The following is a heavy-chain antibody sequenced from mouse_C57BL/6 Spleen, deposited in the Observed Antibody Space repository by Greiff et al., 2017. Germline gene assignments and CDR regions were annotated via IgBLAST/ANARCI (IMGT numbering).Heavy chain of an antibody. J-gene: IGHJ4*01. D-gene: IGHD1-1*01. CDR3: TRATTGRDDARDY. Sequence: EVQLQQSGEGLVKPGGSLKLSCAASGFTFSSYAMSWVRQTPEHRLEWVAYISSGGDYIYYADTVKGRFTISEDNSSNTLYLQMSSLKSEDTAMDNCTRATTGRDDARDYWGQGTSVTVSS. CDR2: ISSGGDYI. V-gene: IGHV5-9-1*02. CDR1: GFTFSSYA.